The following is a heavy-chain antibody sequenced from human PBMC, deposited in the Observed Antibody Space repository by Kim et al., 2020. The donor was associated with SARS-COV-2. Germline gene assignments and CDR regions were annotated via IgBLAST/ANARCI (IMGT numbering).Heavy chain of an antibody. J-gene: IGHJ5*02. V-gene: IGHV4-59*01. CDR1: GGCISSYY. CDR3: ARAPWRAWFDP. Sequence: SETLSLTCTVSGGCISSYYWSWIRQPPGKGLEWIGYIYYSGSTNYNPSLKSRVTISVDTSKNQFSLKLSSVTAADTAVYYCARAPWRAWFDPWGQGTLVTVSS. D-gene: IGHD1-1*01. CDR2: IYYSGST.